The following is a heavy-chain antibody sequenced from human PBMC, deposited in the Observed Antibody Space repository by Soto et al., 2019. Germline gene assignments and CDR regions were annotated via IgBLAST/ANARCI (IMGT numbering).Heavy chain of an antibody. V-gene: IGHV3-48*02. Sequence: GGSLRLSCAASGFTFSSYSMNWVRQAPGKGLEWVSYISSSSSTIYYADSVKGRFTISRDNAKNSLYLQMNSLRDADTAVYYCASVWVKEGKGTYYYYYGMDVWGQGTTVTVSS. J-gene: IGHJ6*02. D-gene: IGHD1-26*01. CDR2: ISSSSSTI. CDR3: ASVWVKEGKGTYYYYYGMDV. CDR1: GFTFSSYS.